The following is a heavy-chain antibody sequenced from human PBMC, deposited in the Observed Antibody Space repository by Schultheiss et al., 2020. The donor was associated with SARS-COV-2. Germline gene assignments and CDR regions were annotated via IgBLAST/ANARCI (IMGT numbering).Heavy chain of an antibody. V-gene: IGHV3-21*05. CDR3: AKRRVSTPSFDY. CDR1: GFTFSSYS. Sequence: GGSLRLSCAASGFTFSSYSMNWVRQAPGKGLEWVSYISSSSSYIYYADSVKGRFTISRDNAKNSLYLQMNSLRAEDTAVYYCAKRRVSTPSFDYWGQGTLVTVAS. CDR2: ISSSSSYI. D-gene: IGHD2-15*01. J-gene: IGHJ4*02.